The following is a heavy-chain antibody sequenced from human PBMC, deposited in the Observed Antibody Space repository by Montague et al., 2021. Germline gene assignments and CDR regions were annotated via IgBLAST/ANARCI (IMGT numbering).Heavy chain of an antibody. CDR2: TWYDGNNK. V-gene: IGHV3-33*06. Sequence: SLRLSCAASGFTFSSYAMHWVRQAPGKGLEWVAVTWYDGNNKYYADSVKGRFTISRDNSKNTLYLQMNSLRAEDTAIYYCAKNPKKGYYYYMGVWGKGTTVTVSS. J-gene: IGHJ6*03. CDR3: AKNPKKGYYYYMGV. CDR1: GFTFSSYA.